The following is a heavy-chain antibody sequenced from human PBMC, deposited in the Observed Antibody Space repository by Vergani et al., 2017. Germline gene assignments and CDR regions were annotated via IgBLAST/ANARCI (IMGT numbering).Heavy chain of an antibody. J-gene: IGHJ4*02. D-gene: IGHD3-3*01. Sequence: EVQLVESGGGLVQPGGSLRLSCAASGFTFSSYWMSWVRQAPGKGLEWVANIKQDGSEKYYVDSVKGRFTISRDNAKNSLYLQMNSLRAEDTAVYYCAREQTLRFLEWLQQPHVVYYFDYWGQGTLVTVSS. CDR3: AREQTLRFLEWLQQPHVVYYFDY. CDR2: IKQDGSEK. CDR1: GFTFSSYW. V-gene: IGHV3-7*01.